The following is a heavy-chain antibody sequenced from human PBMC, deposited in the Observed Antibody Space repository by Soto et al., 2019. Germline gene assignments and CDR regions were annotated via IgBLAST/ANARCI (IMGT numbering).Heavy chain of an antibody. CDR3: AKPGISGKSIAVAGTFDY. D-gene: IGHD6-19*01. CDR2: ISGSGGST. Sequence: GGSLRLSCAASGFTFSSYAMSWVRQAPGKGLEWVSAISGSGGSTYYADSVKGRFTISRDNSKNTLYLQMNSLRAEDTAVYYCAKPGISGKSIAVAGTFDYWGQGTLVTVS. J-gene: IGHJ4*02. CDR1: GFTFSSYA. V-gene: IGHV3-23*01.